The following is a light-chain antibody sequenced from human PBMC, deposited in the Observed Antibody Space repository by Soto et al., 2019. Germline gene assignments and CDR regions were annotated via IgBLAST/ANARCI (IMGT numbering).Light chain of an antibody. CDR1: QSVSSSD. J-gene: IGKJ5*01. CDR2: GAS. CDR3: QQYTQWPIT. Sequence: EIVLTQSPGTLSLSPGERATLSCRASQSVSSSDLAWYQQKPGQAPRLLIYGASSRATGIPARFSGSGSGTDFTLTISSLEPEDFAIYYCQQYTQWPITFGQGTRLEIK. V-gene: IGKV3-20*01.